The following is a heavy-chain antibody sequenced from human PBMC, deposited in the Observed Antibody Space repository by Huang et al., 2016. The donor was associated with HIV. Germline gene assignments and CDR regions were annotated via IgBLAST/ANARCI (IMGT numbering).Heavy chain of an antibody. CDR1: GFTFSSYW. CDR2: INSDGSST. J-gene: IGHJ4*02. CDR3: ARDSQQWLVEDY. D-gene: IGHD6-19*01. V-gene: IGHV3-74*01. Sequence: EVQLVESGGGLVQPGGSLRLSCAVSGFTFSSYWMHWVRQAPGKGLGWVSRINSDGSSTSYADAVKGRFTISRDNAKNTLYLQMNSLRAEDTAVDYCARDSQQWLVEDYWGQGTLVTVSS.